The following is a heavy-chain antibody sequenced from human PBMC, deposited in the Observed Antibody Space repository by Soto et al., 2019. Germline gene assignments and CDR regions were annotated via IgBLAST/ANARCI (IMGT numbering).Heavy chain of an antibody. CDR1: GGSISSGGYY. D-gene: IGHD3-10*01. J-gene: IGHJ5*02. CDR2: IYYSGGT. Sequence: QVQLQESGPGLVKPSQTLSLTCTVSGGSISSGGYYWSWIRQHPGKGLEWIGYIYYSGGTYYNPSLKSRVTTSGDTSKNQFSPNLSSVTAADTAVYYCARDDYYGSGSKFDPWGQGTLVTVSS. V-gene: IGHV4-31*03. CDR3: ARDDYYGSGSKFDP.